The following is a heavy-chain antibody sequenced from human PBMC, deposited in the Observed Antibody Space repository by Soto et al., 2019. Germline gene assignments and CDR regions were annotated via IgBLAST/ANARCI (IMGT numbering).Heavy chain of an antibody. V-gene: IGHV3-23*01. CDR3: AKGVGIAAHKALDY. CDR1: AFSFSSYA. CDR2: ITGGGGST. D-gene: IGHD6-13*01. J-gene: IGHJ4*02. Sequence: EVQLLESGGGLVQPGGSLRLSCAASAFSFSSYAMTWVRQAPGKGPEWVSVITGGGGSTYYGDFVKGRFTISRDNSKNTLYLQMNSLRAEDTAVYYCAKGVGIAAHKALDYWGQGTLVTVSS.